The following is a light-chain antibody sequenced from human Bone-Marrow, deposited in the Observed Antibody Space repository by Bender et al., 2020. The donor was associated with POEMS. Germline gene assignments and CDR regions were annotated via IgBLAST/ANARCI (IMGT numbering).Light chain of an antibody. CDR1: SSDVGSYNF. Sequence: QSALTQPASVSGSPGQSITISCTGTSSDVGSYNFVSWYQQHPGKAPKLMIYEGSKRPSGVSNRFSGSKSGNTASLTISGLQAEDEADYFCSSYTATNTAYVFGTGTKVTVL. CDR3: SSYTATNTAYV. V-gene: IGLV2-14*02. J-gene: IGLJ1*01. CDR2: EGS.